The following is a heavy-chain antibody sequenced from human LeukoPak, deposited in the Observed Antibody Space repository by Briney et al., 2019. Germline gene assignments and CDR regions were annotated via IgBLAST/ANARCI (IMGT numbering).Heavy chain of an antibody. CDR3: ARVYDAYNDYYFDY. Sequence: ASVKVSCKASGYTFTSYNINWVRQAPGQGLEWIGWISAYNDNTNYAQKLQGRVTMTTDTSTSTAYMELRSLRSDDTAVYYCARVYDAYNDYYFDYWGQGTLVTVSS. CDR2: ISAYNDNT. V-gene: IGHV1-18*01. J-gene: IGHJ4*02. D-gene: IGHD5-24*01. CDR1: GYTFTSYN.